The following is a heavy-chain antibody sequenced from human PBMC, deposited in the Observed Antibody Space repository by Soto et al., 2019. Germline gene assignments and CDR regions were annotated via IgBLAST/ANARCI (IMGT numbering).Heavy chain of an antibody. Sequence: GGSLSLSCPASGFTFSSYSMNWVRQAPGKGLEWVSSISSSSSYIYYADSVKGRFTISRDNAKNSLYLQMNSLRAEDTAVYYCAGFVEMATIYWGQGTLVTVSS. V-gene: IGHV3-21*01. J-gene: IGHJ4*02. CDR1: GFTFSSYS. CDR3: AGFVEMATIY. D-gene: IGHD5-12*01. CDR2: ISSSSSYI.